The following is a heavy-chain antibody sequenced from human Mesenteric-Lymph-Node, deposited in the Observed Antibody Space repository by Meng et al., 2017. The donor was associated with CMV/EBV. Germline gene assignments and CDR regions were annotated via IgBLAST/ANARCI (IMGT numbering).Heavy chain of an antibody. Sequence: ASVKVSCKASGYSFTGYYMHWVRQAPGHGLEWMGWINPNSGGTNYAQKFRGRVAMTRDTSITTAYMELSSLTSDDTALYYCAGTRGHLAVVDYWGQGTLVTVSS. CDR3: AGTRGHLAVVDY. J-gene: IGHJ4*02. V-gene: IGHV1-2*02. D-gene: IGHD6-19*01. CDR1: GYSFTGYY. CDR2: INPNSGGT.